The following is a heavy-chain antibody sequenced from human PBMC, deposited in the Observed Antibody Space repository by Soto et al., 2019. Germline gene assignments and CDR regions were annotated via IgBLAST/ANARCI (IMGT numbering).Heavy chain of an antibody. V-gene: IGHV4-31*03. Sequence: NPSETLSLTCTVSGGSISSGGYYWSWIRQHPGKGLEWIGYIYYSGSTYYNPSLKSRVTISVDTSKNQFSLKLSSVTAADTAVYYCARDIGWGGYEAPYYYYGMDVWGQGTTVTVSS. CDR2: IYYSGST. CDR3: ARDIGWGGYEAPYYYYGMDV. J-gene: IGHJ6*02. D-gene: IGHD5-12*01. CDR1: GGSISSGGYY.